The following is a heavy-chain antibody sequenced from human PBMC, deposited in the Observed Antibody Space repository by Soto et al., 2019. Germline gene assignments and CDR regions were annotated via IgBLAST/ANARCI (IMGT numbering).Heavy chain of an antibody. J-gene: IGHJ4*02. CDR3: AHGDPLDFHF. V-gene: IGHV2-5*01. CDR2: IYWNGIE. CDR1: GFSLTTSGEA. Sequence: QLTLRESGPALVNPTQTLTLTCTFSGFSLTTSGEAAAWSRQPPGKDLEWLALIYWNGIERYSPSLKGTLSTTRDTSTNRVVVTMAYMGPVDTATYYCAHGDPLDFHFWGQGTLVTVSP. D-gene: IGHD3-10*01.